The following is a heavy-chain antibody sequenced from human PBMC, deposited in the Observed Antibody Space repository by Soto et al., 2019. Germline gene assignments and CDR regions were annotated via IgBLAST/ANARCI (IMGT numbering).Heavy chain of an antibody. CDR1: GGSFSGFY. J-gene: IGHJ4*02. Sequence: NPSETLSLTCAVYGGSFSGFYWSWIRQPPGKGLEWIGEINPSGSTNYNPSLKSRVTISVDTSKNQFSLKLSSVTAADTAVYYCARALAAVQDWGQGTLVTVSS. CDR3: ARALAAVQD. CDR2: INPSGST. V-gene: IGHV4-34*01. D-gene: IGHD6-13*01.